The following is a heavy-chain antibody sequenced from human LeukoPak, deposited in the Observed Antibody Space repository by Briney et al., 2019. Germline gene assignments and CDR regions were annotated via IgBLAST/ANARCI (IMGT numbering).Heavy chain of an antibody. D-gene: IGHD6-13*01. CDR2: ISGSGGST. CDR3: ARTYSSSWYHGGYYYYGMDV. J-gene: IGHJ6*02. V-gene: IGHV3-23*01. CDR1: GFTFSSYA. Sequence: GGSLRLSCAASGFTFSSYAMSWVRQAPGKGLEWVSAISGSGGSTYYADSVKGRFTISRDNSKNTLYLQMNSLRAEDTAVYYCARTYSSSWYHGGYYYYGMDVWGQGTTVTVSS.